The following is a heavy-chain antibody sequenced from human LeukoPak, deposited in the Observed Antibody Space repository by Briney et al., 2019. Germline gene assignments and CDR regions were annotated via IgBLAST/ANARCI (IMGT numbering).Heavy chain of an antibody. D-gene: IGHD3-22*01. Sequence: SVKVSCKASGGTFSSYAISWVRQAPGQGLEWMGRIIPILGIANYAQKFQGRVTITADKSTSTAYMELSSLRSEDAAVYYCARDSYYYDSSGYYRFDYWGQGTLVTVSS. J-gene: IGHJ4*02. CDR1: GGTFSSYA. CDR2: IIPILGIA. CDR3: ARDSYYYDSSGYYRFDY. V-gene: IGHV1-69*04.